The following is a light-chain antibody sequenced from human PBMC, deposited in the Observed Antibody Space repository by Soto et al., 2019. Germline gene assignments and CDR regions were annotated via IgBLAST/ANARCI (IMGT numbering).Light chain of an antibody. J-gene: IGKJ1*01. CDR3: QQHNNWTPWT. CDR2: GAF. Sequence: EIVMTQSPATLSVSPGERATLSCRASQSVGSNLAWYQQKPGQAPRLLIYGAFTRATGIPARFSGSGSGTEFTLTISSLQSEDFAVYYCQQHNNWTPWTFGQGTKVEIK. CDR1: QSVGSN. V-gene: IGKV3-15*01.